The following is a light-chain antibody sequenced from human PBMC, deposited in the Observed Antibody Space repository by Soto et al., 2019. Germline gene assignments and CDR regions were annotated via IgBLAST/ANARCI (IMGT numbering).Light chain of an antibody. J-gene: IGKJ2*01. CDR1: QRVSGS. CDR2: GAS. V-gene: IGKV3-15*01. Sequence: EIVMTQSPATLSVSPGERATLSCRASQRVSGSLAWYQQKPGQAPRLLFYGASTRATGVPARFSGSGSGTEFTLTISSLQSEDFAVYYCQQYNKWLYTFGQGTKLEIK. CDR3: QQYNKWLYT.